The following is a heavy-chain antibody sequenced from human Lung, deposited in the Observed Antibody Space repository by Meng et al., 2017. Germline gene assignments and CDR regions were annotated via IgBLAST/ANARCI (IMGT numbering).Heavy chain of an antibody. CDR2: ISSDSRYI. Sequence: EVQLVESGGGLVTPGGSLRLSCAASGFTFRNYSMNWVRQAPGKGLEWVSSISSDSRYIFYADSVKGRFTISRDNAKNSLYLLMIGLRPEDTAVFYCARFETVGVATGDFWGQGTLVTVSS. V-gene: IGHV3-21*01. J-gene: IGHJ4*02. CDR3: ARFETVGVATGDF. CDR1: GFTFRNYS. D-gene: IGHD2-15*01.